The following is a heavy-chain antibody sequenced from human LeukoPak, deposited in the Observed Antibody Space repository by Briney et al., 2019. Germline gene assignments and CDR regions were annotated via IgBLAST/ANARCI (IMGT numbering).Heavy chain of an antibody. CDR1: DGSFSCYY. D-gene: IGHD2-15*01. CDR2: ISHSGST. J-gene: IGHJ4*02. V-gene: IGHV4-34*01. Sequence: SETLSLTCAVYDGSFSCYYWSWIRQPPGKGLEWIGEISHSGSTNYNPSLKSRATISVATSKNQFSLNLSSVSAADTAVYYCARDGTYCSGGNCYSMFDYWGQGTLVTVSS. CDR3: ARDGTYCSGGNCYSMFDY.